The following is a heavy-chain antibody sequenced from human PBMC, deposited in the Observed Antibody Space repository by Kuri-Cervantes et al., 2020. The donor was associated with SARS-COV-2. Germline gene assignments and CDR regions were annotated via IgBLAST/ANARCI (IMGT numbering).Heavy chain of an antibody. Sequence: GESLKISCAGSGFTFSRYSMNWVRQAPGKGLEWVSPISSSSSYIYYADSVKGRFTISRDNAKNSLYLQMNSLRAEDTAVYYCARAYGGKPNYYYYMDVWGKGTTVTVSS. CDR1: GFTFSRYS. J-gene: IGHJ6*03. CDR3: ARAYGGKPNYYYYMDV. CDR2: ISSSSSYI. V-gene: IGHV3-21*01. D-gene: IGHD4-23*01.